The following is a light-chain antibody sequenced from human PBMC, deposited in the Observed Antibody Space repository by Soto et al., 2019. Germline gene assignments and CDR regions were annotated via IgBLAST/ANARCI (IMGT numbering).Light chain of an antibody. J-gene: IGLJ3*02. CDR3: QSYDSSLSGRWV. Sequence: QPVLTQPPSVSGAPGQRVTISCTGSSSNIGAGYDVHWYQQLPGTAPKLLIYGNSNRPSGVPDRFSGSKSGTSASLAITGLQAEDEADYYRQSYDSSLSGRWVFGGGTKLTVL. CDR1: SSNIGAGYD. CDR2: GNS. V-gene: IGLV1-40*01.